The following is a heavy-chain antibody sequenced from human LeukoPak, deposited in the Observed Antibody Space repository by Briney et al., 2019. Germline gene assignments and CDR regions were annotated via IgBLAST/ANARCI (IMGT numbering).Heavy chain of an antibody. V-gene: IGHV3-64*01. Sequence: GGSLRLSCAASGFTFSSYVMHWVRQAPGKGLEYVSAISSNGGSTYYANSVKGRFTISRDNAKNSLYLQMNSLRVEDTALYYCARVWAWGSGNYFDNWGQGTLVTVSS. CDR1: GFTFSSYV. J-gene: IGHJ4*02. CDR3: ARVWAWGSGNYFDN. CDR2: ISSNGGST. D-gene: IGHD7-27*01.